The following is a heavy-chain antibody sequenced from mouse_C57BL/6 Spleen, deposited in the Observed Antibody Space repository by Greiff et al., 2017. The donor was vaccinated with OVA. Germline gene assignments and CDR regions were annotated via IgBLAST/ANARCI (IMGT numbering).Heavy chain of an antibody. V-gene: IGHV1-61*01. J-gene: IGHJ1*03. CDR1: GYTFTSYW. CDR3: ARWRYYGSSFYWYFDV. D-gene: IGHD1-1*01. CDR2: IYPSDSET. Sequence: VQLQQPGAELVRPGSSVKLSCKASGYTFTSYWMDWVKQRPGQGLEWIGNIYPSDSETHYNQKFKDKATLTVDKSSSTAYMQLSRLTSEDSAVYYCARWRYYGSSFYWYFDVWGTGTTVTVSS.